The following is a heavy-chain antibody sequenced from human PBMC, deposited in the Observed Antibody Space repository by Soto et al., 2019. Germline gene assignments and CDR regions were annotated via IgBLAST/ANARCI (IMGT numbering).Heavy chain of an antibody. J-gene: IGHJ4*02. V-gene: IGHV2-70*04. CDR1: GFSLSTTGMS. D-gene: IGHD3-10*01. CDR2: IDWEDDK. CDR3: ARHRAYPYHFDY. Sequence: SGPTLVKPTQTLTLTCTFSGFSLSTTGMSVSWFRQPPGKALEWLAHIDWEDDKFYSTSLETRLTISKDTSKNQVVLTMTNMEPVDTATYFCARHRAYPYHFDYWGQGALVTVSS.